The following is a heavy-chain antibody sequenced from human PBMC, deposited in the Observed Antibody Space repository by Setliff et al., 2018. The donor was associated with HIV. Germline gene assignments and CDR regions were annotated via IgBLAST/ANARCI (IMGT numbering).Heavy chain of an antibody. V-gene: IGHV4-4*02. CDR2: IHYTGIS. CDR1: GGSISSDNW. Sequence: LSLTCAVSGGSISSDNWWTWVRQPPGKGLEWIGNIHYTGISDINPSLKRRATISLDRPKIQFSLKLSSVTAADTAVYYCARAPPGIQNDAFDVWGQGTMVTVSS. J-gene: IGHJ3*01. CDR3: ARAPPGIQNDAFDV.